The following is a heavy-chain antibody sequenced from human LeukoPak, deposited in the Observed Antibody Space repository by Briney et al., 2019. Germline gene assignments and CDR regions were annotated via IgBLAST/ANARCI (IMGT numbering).Heavy chain of an antibody. J-gene: IGHJ4*02. CDR1: GGSISSSSYY. Sequence: PSETLSLTCTVSGGSISSSSYYWGWIRQPAGKGLEWIGRIYTSGSTNYNPSLKSRVTMSVDTSKNQFSLKLSSVTAADTAVYYCARRRSSSWYSHFDYWGQGTLVTVSS. D-gene: IGHD6-13*01. CDR2: IYTSGST. CDR3: ARRRSSSWYSHFDY. V-gene: IGHV4-61*02.